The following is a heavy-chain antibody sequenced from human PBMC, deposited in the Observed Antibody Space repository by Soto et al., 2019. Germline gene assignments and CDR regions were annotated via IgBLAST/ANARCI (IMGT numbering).Heavy chain of an antibody. CDR3: ARGSDVGVGSWFDT. V-gene: IGHV4-4*02. D-gene: IGHD3-10*01. J-gene: IGHJ5*02. Sequence: SETLSLTFAVSGGSIRSSDWWSWVRQPPGKGLEWIGEIYHSGSTNYNPSLKSRVTMLVDKPKNQFSLKLTSVTTADTAVHYCARGSDVGVGSWFDTWGLGTLVTVSS. CDR1: GGSIRSSDW. CDR2: IYHSGST.